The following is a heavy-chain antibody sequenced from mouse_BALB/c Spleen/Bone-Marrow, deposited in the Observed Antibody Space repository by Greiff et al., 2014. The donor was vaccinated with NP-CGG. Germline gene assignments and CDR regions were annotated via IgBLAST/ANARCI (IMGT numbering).Heavy chain of an antibody. Sequence: DVQLQESGPELVKPGASVKISCKASGYSFTGYFMNWVMQSHGKSLEWIGRINPYNGDTFYNQKFKGKATLTVDKSSSTAHMELRSLASEDSAVYYCASSFITTAYYFGYWGQGTTLTVSS. V-gene: IGHV1-20*02. CDR3: ASSFITTAYYFGY. CDR2: INPYNGDT. J-gene: IGHJ2*01. CDR1: GYSFTGYF. D-gene: IGHD1-2*01.